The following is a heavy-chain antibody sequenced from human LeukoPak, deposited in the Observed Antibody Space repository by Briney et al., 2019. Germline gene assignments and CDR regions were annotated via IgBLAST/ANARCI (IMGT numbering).Heavy chain of an antibody. Sequence: GGSLRLSCADSGFTFRSYAMNWVRQAPGKGLEWVAVISNDGSNKYYADSVKGRFTISRDNSKNTLYLQMNSLRAEDTAVYCASKIAVVRGVPEQTWGQGTLVTVSS. J-gene: IGHJ5*02. D-gene: IGHD3-10*01. CDR2: ISNDGSNK. V-gene: IGHV3-30-3*01. CDR1: GFTFRSYA. CDR3: ASKIAVVRGVPEQT.